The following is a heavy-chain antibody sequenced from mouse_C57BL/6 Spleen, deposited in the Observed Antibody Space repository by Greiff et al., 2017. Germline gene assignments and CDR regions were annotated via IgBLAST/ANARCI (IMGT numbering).Heavy chain of an antibody. CDR1: GSSLTSYG. V-gene: IGHV2-6-1*01. Sequence: VMLVESGPGLVAPSQSLSITCTVSGSSLTSYGVHWVRQPPGKGLEWLVVIWSDGSTTYNSALKSRLSISKDNSKSQVFLKMNSLQTDDTAMYYCARHVDGYYGAMDYGGQGTSVTVSS. D-gene: IGHD2-3*01. CDR3: ARHVDGYYGAMDY. CDR2: IWSDGST. J-gene: IGHJ4*01.